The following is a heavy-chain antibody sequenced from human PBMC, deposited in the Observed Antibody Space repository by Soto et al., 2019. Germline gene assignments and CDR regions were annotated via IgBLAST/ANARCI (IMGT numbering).Heavy chain of an antibody. V-gene: IGHV1-24*01. J-gene: IGHJ5*02. CDR1: GYTLTELA. CDR3: ATRPFSGYYYMSWFDP. Sequence: ASVKVSCKVSGYTLTELAMHWVRQAPGKGLEWMGGFDPEDGETIYAQKFQGRVTMTEDTSTDTAYMELSSLRSEDTAVYYCATRPFSGYYYMSWFDPWGQGALVTVSS. D-gene: IGHD3-22*01. CDR2: FDPEDGET.